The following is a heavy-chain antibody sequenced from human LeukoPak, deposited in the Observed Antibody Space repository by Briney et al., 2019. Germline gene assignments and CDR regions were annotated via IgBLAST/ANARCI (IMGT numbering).Heavy chain of an antibody. CDR1: GFTFSSYA. CDR2: ISGSGGST. V-gene: IGHV3-23*01. Sequence: GGSLRLFCAACGFTFSSYAMSWLRQARGKALEWVSAISGSGGSTYYADSVKGRFTISRDNSKNTLYLQMNSLRAEDTAVYYCAKGRDSSSWYPPYYFDYWGQGTLVTVSS. J-gene: IGHJ4*02. CDR3: AKGRDSSSWYPPYYFDY. D-gene: IGHD6-13*01.